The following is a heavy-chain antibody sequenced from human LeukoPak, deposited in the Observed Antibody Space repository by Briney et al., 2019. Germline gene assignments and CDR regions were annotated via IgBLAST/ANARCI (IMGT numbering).Heavy chain of an antibody. Sequence: SETLSLTCAVSGYSISSGYYWGWIRQPPGKGLEWIGSIYHSGNTYYNPSLKSRVTISVDTSKNQFSLNLSSVTAADTAVYYCARDSLPLGYCSGGSWRQPDYWGQGTLVTVSS. V-gene: IGHV4-38-2*02. CDR3: ARDSLPLGYCSGGSWRQPDY. J-gene: IGHJ4*02. CDR1: GYSISSGYY. CDR2: IYHSGNT. D-gene: IGHD2-15*01.